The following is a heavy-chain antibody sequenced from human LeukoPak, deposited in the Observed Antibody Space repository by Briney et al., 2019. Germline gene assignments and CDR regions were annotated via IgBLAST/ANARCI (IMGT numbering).Heavy chain of an antibody. CDR3: ARTYYYGSGSYYDY. V-gene: IGHV3-23*01. D-gene: IGHD3-10*01. CDR2: IFPSGGEI. CDR1: GFTFSTFA. J-gene: IGHJ4*02. Sequence: GGSLRLSCAASGFTFSTFAMIWVRQPPGKGLEWVSSIFPSGGEIHYADSVRGRFTISRDNSKSTLSLQMNSLRAEDTAVYYCARTYYYGSGSYYDYWGQGTLVTVSS.